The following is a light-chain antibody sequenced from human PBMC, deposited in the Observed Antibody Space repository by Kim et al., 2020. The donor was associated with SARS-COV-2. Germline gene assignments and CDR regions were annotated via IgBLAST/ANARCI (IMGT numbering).Light chain of an antibody. CDR1: SSNIGAGYD. CDR3: QSYDSSLSGFVV. Sequence: VTISCTGSSSNIGAGYDVHWYQQLPGTAPKLLIYGNSNRPSGVPDRFSGSKSGTSASLAITGLQAEDEVDYYCQSYDSSLSGFVVFGGGTQLTVL. V-gene: IGLV1-40*01. CDR2: GNS. J-gene: IGLJ2*01.